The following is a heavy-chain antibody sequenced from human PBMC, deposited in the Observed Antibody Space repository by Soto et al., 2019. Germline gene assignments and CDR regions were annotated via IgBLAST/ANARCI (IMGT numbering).Heavy chain of an antibody. V-gene: IGHV4-39*02. Sequence: SETLSLTCTVSGGSISSSSYYWGWIRQPPGKGLEWIGSIYYSGSTYYNPSLKSRVTISVDTSKNHFSLKLTSVTAADTVVYYCARPGGSGWFYFDSRGQGSQVTVSS. CDR2: IYYSGST. J-gene: IGHJ4*02. CDR1: GGSISSSSYY. D-gene: IGHD6-13*01. CDR3: ARPGGSGWFYFDS.